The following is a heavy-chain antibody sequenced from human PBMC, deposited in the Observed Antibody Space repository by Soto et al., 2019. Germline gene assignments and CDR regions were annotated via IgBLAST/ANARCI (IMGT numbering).Heavy chain of an antibody. CDR2: IKFDGSST. Sequence: EVQLVESGGGLVQPGGSLRLSCAASGFAFSTYWMHWVRQAPGKGLLWVARIKFDGSSTYSADSVKGRFTISRDDAKNTLYLKMNGLRADDTAVYYSARGAKNIYAMDVWGQGTTFNVS. V-gene: IGHV3-74*01. J-gene: IGHJ6*02. CDR1: GFAFSTYW. CDR3: ARGAKNIYAMDV.